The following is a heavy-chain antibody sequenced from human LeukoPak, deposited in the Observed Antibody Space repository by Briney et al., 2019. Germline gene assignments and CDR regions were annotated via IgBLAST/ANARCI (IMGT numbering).Heavy chain of an antibody. Sequence: PGGSLRLSCAASGFTFGSYAMHWVRQAPGKGLEWVAVISYDGSNKYYADSVKGRFTISRDNSKNTLYLQMNSLRAEDTAVYYCARDYYVAVREGIPDYWGQGTLVTVSS. CDR2: ISYDGSNK. D-gene: IGHD3-10*02. J-gene: IGHJ4*02. CDR1: GFTFGSYA. CDR3: ARDYYVAVREGIPDY. V-gene: IGHV3-30-3*01.